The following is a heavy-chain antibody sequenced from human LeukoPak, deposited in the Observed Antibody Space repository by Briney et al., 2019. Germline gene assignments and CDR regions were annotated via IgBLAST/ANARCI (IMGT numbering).Heavy chain of an antibody. D-gene: IGHD2-15*01. CDR1: NGSISSYH. CDR3: ARLAVAASFLYYIDY. J-gene: IGHJ4*02. CDR2: ILTSGTT. V-gene: IGHV4-4*08. Sequence: TSETLSLTCTVSNGSISSYHWSWVRQPPGKGLEWIGYILTSGTTNYNASLKSRLTISRDTSKNTLYLQLNCVTAEDTAVYYCARLAVAASFLYYIDYWGQGTLVTVSS.